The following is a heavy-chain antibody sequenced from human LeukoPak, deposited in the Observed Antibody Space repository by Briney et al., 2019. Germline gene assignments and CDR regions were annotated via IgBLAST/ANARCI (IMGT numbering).Heavy chain of an antibody. V-gene: IGHV3-21*01. CDR1: GFTFSSYS. CDR3: ARDREEGGSYYYYYYGMDV. CDR2: ISSSSSYI. Sequence: PGGSLRLSCAASGFTFSSYSMNWVRQAPGKGLEWVSSISSSSSYIYYADSVKGRFTISRDNAKNSLYLQMNSLRAEDTAVYYCARDREEGGSYYYYYYGMDVWGQGTTVTVSS. D-gene: IGHD1-26*01. J-gene: IGHJ6*02.